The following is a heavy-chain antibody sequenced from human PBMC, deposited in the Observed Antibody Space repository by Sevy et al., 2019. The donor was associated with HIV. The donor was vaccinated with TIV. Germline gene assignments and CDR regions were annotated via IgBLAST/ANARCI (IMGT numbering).Heavy chain of an antibody. J-gene: IGHJ4*02. D-gene: IGHD1-26*01. CDR2: ISYDGGNK. CDR3: AKTRWIGGSYYGESWYYFDY. CDR1: GFLFSSYS. V-gene: IGHV3-30-3*02. Sequence: GGSLRLSCATSGFLFSSYSLHWDRQAPGKGLEWVAVISYDGGNKYYADSVKGRFTLSRDISKSTLYLQMNSLRAEDTAVYYCAKTRWIGGSYYGESWYYFDYWGQGTQVTVSS.